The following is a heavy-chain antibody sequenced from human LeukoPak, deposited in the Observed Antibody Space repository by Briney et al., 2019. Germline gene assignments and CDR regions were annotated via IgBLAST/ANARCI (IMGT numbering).Heavy chain of an antibody. D-gene: IGHD3-9*01. J-gene: IGHJ5*02. CDR1: GYTFTSYY. CDR2: IIPIFGAP. V-gene: IGHV1-69*13. CDR3: ARDRNYDILTGFDNWFDP. Sequence: SVKVSCKASGYTFTSYYMHWVRQAPGLGLEWMGDIIPIFGAPNYAQKFQDRVTITADESTSTAYMELSSLRSDDTAIYYCARDRNYDILTGFDNWFDPWGQGTLVTVSS.